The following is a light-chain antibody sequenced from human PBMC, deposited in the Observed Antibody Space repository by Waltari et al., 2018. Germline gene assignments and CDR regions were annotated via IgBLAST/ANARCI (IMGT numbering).Light chain of an antibody. J-gene: IGLJ2*01. Sequence: QSVLTQPPSVSAAPGQKVTISCSGSRSNIGSNFDSCFQQLPGTAPKLVIYDNNKRPSGIPDRFSGSKSGTSATLGITGLQTGDEADYYCDSWDSSLSAVVFGGGTKVTVL. CDR2: DNN. V-gene: IGLV1-51*01. CDR1: RSNIGSNF. CDR3: DSWDSSLSAVV.